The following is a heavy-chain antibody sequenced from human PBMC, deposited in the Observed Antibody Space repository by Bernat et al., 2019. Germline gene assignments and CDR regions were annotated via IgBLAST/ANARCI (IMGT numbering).Heavy chain of an antibody. CDR3: AKDRITGTTFHPTSVDY. CDR2: ISGSGGST. D-gene: IGHD1-20*01. Sequence: EVQLVESGGGLVQPGGSLRLSCAASGFTFSSYAMSWVRQAPGKGLEWVSAISGSGGSTYYADSVKGRFTISRDNSKNTLYLQMNSLRAEDTAVYYCAKDRITGTTFHPTSVDYWGQGTLVTVSS. CDR1: GFTFSSYA. J-gene: IGHJ4*02. V-gene: IGHV3-23*04.